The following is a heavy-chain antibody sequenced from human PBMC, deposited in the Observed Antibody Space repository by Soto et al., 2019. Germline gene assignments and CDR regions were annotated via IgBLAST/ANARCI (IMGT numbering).Heavy chain of an antibody. CDR1: GYTFRTFG. CDR2: LLYDSRNE. Sequence: QVQLVESGGDVVQPGRSLRLSCVGSGYTFRTFGMHWVRQTPAKGLEWVAVLLYDSRNEFYADSVRGRFTISRDNSKNTLYLQMNSLRVEDTAMYYCTKEMGSAMPFETWGKGTPVTVSS. J-gene: IGHJ5*02. CDR3: TKEMGSAMPFET. V-gene: IGHV3-30*18. D-gene: IGHD2-2*01.